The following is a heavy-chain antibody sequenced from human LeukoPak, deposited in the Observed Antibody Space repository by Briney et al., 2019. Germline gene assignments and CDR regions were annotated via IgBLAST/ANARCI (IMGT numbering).Heavy chain of an antibody. CDR3: ATYCSSTSCSRGSGKGAFDY. D-gene: IGHD2-2*01. Sequence: SVKVSCKASGGTFSSYAISWVRQAPGQGLEWMGRIIPILGIANYAQKFQGRVTITADKSTSTAYMELSSLRSEDTAVYYCATYCSSTSCSRGSGKGAFDYWGQGTLVTVSS. J-gene: IGHJ4*02. CDR2: IIPILGIA. CDR1: GGTFSSYA. V-gene: IGHV1-69*04.